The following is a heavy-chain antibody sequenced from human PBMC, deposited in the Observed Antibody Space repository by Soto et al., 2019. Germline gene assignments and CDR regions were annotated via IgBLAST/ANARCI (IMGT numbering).Heavy chain of an antibody. CDR1: GFTFGSYG. D-gene: IGHD6-19*01. Sequence: QVQLVESGGGVVQPGRSLRLSCAASGFTFGSYGMHWVRQAPGKGLEWVAVIWYDGSNKYYADSVKGRFTISRDNSKSTLYLQMNSVRAEDTAVYYCARDRLDRSSSWYLAVAGTLGYYYYGMDVWGQGTTVTVSS. J-gene: IGHJ6*02. V-gene: IGHV3-33*01. CDR2: IWYDGSNK. CDR3: ARDRLDRSSSWYLAVAGTLGYYYYGMDV.